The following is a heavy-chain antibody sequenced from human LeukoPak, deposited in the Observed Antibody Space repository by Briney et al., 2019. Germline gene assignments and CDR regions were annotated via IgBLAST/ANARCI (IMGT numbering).Heavy chain of an antibody. V-gene: IGHV5-51*01. D-gene: IGHD2-2*02. J-gene: IGHJ6*02. CDR3: ARYGIQGCNTNCYRYFYYYGMDV. Sequence: GESLKISFKGSGYSFMDYWIGWVRQMPGKGPEGMGGIFPHDSNPMYSPSFQVQVTISVDKSITTAYVQSRSLKASDTAIYYCARYGIQGCNTNCYRYFYYYGMDVWGPGTTVTVSS. CDR2: IFPHDSNP. CDR1: GYSFMDYW.